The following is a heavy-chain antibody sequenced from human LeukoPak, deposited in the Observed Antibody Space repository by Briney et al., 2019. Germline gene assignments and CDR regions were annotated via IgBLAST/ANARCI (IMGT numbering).Heavy chain of an antibody. CDR3: AKSYYDSSGYLSWFDP. J-gene: IGHJ5*02. CDR2: IWYDGSNK. Sequence: PGGSLRLSCAAAGFTFSSYGMHWVRQAPGKGLEGVAVIWYDGSNKYYADSVKGRFTISRDNSKNTLYLQMNSLRAENTAVYYCAKSYYDSSGYLSWFDPWGQGTLVTVSS. CDR1: GFTFSSYG. V-gene: IGHV3-33*06. D-gene: IGHD3-22*01.